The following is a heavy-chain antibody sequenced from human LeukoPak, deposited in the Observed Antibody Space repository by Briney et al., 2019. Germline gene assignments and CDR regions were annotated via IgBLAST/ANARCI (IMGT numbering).Heavy chain of an antibody. J-gene: IGHJ4*02. D-gene: IGHD3-22*01. Sequence: GGSLRLSCAASRFTFSDYYMSWIRQAPGKGLEWVSYISSSGSTIYYADSVKGRFTISRDNAKNTVFLHMNSLRAEDTAMYYCARGDDSGYYDYFDYWGQGALVTVSS. CDR2: ISSSGSTI. V-gene: IGHV3-11*01. CDR3: ARGDDSGYYDYFDY. CDR1: RFTFSDYY.